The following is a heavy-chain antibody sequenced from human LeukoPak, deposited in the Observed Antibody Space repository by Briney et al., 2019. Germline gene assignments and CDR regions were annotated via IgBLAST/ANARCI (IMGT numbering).Heavy chain of an antibody. CDR1: GFTFSSYA. CDR3: ARQQLWLDY. V-gene: IGHV3-23*01. CDR2: ISGSGGST. Sequence: GRSLRLSCAASGFTFSSYAMHWVRQAPGKGLEWVSAISGSGGSTYYADSVKGRFTISRDNAKNSLYLQMSSLRTEDTAVYYCARQQLWLDYWGQGTLITVSS. D-gene: IGHD1-1*01. J-gene: IGHJ4*02.